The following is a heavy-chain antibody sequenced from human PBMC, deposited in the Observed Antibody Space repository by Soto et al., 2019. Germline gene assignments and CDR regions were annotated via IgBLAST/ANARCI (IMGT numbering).Heavy chain of an antibody. D-gene: IGHD2-15*01. Sequence: EVQLVESGGGLVKPGGSLRLSCAASGFPFSKAWMSWVRQVSGKGLEWVGRIKSKADGGTTDYAAPVKGRFTISSDDSSNTLYLQMNSLKTEDTAVYYCTKVLGYCSGGNCFTFDYWGQGAVVTVSS. J-gene: IGHJ4*02. CDR2: IKSKADGGTT. CDR3: TKVLGYCSGGNCFTFDY. CDR1: GFPFSKAW. V-gene: IGHV3-15*01.